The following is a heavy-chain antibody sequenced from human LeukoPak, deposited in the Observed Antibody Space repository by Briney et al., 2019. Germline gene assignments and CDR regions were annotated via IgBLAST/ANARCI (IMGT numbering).Heavy chain of an antibody. Sequence: GASVKVSCKASGGTFSSYAISWVRQAPGQGLEWMGGIIPIFGTANYAQKFQGRVTMTTDTSTSTAYVELRSLRSDDTAVYYCARGIRDYYDSSGLGGDYWGQGTLVTVSS. V-gene: IGHV1-69*05. J-gene: IGHJ4*02. CDR1: GGTFSSYA. D-gene: IGHD3-22*01. CDR2: IIPIFGTA. CDR3: ARGIRDYYDSSGLGGDY.